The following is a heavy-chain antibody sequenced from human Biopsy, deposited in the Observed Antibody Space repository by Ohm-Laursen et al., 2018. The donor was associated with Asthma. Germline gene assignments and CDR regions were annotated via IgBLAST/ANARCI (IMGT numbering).Heavy chain of an antibody. J-gene: IGHJ4*02. CDR3: ASDFPKDYVRYNFQF. V-gene: IGHV1-24*01. Sequence: ASVKVSCKVSGYSLTDLSMHWVRQAPGQGLEWMGGHDHEEGGTVNARRFQGRVTMTEDTYTDTAYMELSSLSSDDTAVYYCASDFPKDYVRYNFQFWGQGTLVTVSS. CDR1: GYSLTDLS. D-gene: IGHD4-17*01. CDR2: HDHEEGGT.